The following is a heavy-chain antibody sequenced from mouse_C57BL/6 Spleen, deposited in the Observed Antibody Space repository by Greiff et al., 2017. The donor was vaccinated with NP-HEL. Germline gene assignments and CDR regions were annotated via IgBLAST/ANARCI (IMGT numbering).Heavy chain of an antibody. V-gene: IGHV1-81*01. Sequence: VQLQQSGAELARPGASVKLSCKASGYTFTSYGISWVKQRPGQGLEWLGEIYPRSGNTYYNEKFKGKATLTADKSCSTAYMELRSLTSEDSAVYFCATPGDDYDRSFDYWGKGTTLTVSS. CDR1: GYTFTSYG. J-gene: IGHJ2*01. D-gene: IGHD2-4*01. CDR3: ATPGDDYDRSFDY. CDR2: IYPRSGNT.